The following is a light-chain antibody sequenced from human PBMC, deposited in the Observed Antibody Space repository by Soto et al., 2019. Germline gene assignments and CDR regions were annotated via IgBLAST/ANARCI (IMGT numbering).Light chain of an antibody. CDR2: GAS. J-gene: IGKJ1*01. CDR1: QSLTSSY. V-gene: IGKV3-20*01. Sequence: EIVLTQSPGTLSLSPGERATLSCRASQSLTSSYLAWYQQKPGQAPRLLIYGASFRATGIPDRFSGSGSGTDFTLTISRLDPEDFAVYYCQQYDRPPWTFGQGTKVDI. CDR3: QQYDRPPWT.